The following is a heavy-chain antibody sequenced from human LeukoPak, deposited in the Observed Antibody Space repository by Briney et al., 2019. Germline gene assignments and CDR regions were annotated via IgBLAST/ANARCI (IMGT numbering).Heavy chain of an antibody. CDR1: GGSISSYY. Sequence: SETLSLTCTVSGGSISSYYWSWIRQPPGKGLEWIGYIYYSGSTNYNPSLKSRVTISVDTSKNQFSLKLSSVTAADTAVYYCAREGIAVDEGMDYWGQGTLVTVSS. D-gene: IGHD6-19*01. J-gene: IGHJ4*02. CDR2: IYYSGST. CDR3: AREGIAVDEGMDY. V-gene: IGHV4-59*12.